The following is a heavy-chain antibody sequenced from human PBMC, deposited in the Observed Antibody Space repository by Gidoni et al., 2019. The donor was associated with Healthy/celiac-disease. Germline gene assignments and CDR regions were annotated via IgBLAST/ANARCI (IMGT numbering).Heavy chain of an antibody. J-gene: IGHJ3*02. CDR3: ARGEHDYGDYRAAFDI. Sequence: QVQLVESGGGLVKPGGSLRLSCAASGFTFSAYYMSWSRQAPGKVLEWVSYISSSGSTIYYADSVKGRFTISRDNAKNSLYLQMNSLRAEDTAVYYCARGEHDYGDYRAAFDIWGQGTMVTVSS. V-gene: IGHV3-11*01. D-gene: IGHD4-17*01. CDR1: GFTFSAYY. CDR2: ISSSGSTI.